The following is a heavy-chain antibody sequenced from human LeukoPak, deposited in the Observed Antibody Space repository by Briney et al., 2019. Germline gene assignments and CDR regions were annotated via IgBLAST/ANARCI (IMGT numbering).Heavy chain of an antibody. Sequence: GESLKISCKGSGYSFTSYWIGWVRQMPGKGLEWMGIIYPGDSDTRYSPSFQGQVTISADKSISTAYLQWSSLKASDTATYYCARLGYYRDYLHERGDYWGQGTLVTVCS. D-gene: IGHD4-11*01. CDR3: ARLGYYRDYLHERGDY. CDR2: IYPGDSDT. CDR1: GYSFTSYW. J-gene: IGHJ4*02. V-gene: IGHV5-51*01.